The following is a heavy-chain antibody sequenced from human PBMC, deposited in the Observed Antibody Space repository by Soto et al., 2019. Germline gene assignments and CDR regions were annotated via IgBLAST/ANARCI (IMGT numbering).Heavy chain of an antibody. Sequence: GGSLRLSCAASGFTFSSYGMHWVRQAPGKGLEWVAFIWYDGSNKYYTDSVKGRFTISRDNSKNTVFLQMSSLSAEDTAVYYCARGASAVAASLDYWAQGTLVTV. CDR3: ARGASAVAASLDY. J-gene: IGHJ4*02. CDR2: IWYDGSNK. V-gene: IGHV3-33*01. D-gene: IGHD6-19*01. CDR1: GFTFSSYG.